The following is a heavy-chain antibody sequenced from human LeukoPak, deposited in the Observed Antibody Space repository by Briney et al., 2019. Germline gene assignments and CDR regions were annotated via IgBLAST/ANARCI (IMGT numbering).Heavy chain of an antibody. CDR2: INWNGGST. CDR3: AGVRGCSSTSCYMGYYFDY. CDR1: GFTFDDYG. D-gene: IGHD2-2*02. Sequence: GGSLRLSRAASGFTFDDYGMSWVRQAPGKGLEWVSGINWNGGSTGYADSVKGRFTISRDNAKNSLYLQMNNLRAEDTALYHCAGVRGCSSTSCYMGYYFDYWGQGTLVTVSS. V-gene: IGHV3-20*01. J-gene: IGHJ4*02.